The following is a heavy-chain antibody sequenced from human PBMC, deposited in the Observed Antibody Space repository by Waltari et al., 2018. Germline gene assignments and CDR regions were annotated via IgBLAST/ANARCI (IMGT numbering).Heavy chain of an antibody. D-gene: IGHD3-22*01. Sequence: EVQLLESGGGLVQPGGSLRLSCAASGFSFSSSAMTWVRQDPGNGLEWVSTISISGNSPFYADSVKGRFTISRDNSKNTLYLQMSSLRAEDTAVYYCAQDYYDASVLGYWGQGTLVTVSS. V-gene: IGHV3-23*01. J-gene: IGHJ4*02. CDR2: ISISGNSP. CDR3: AQDYYDASVLGY. CDR1: GFSFSSSA.